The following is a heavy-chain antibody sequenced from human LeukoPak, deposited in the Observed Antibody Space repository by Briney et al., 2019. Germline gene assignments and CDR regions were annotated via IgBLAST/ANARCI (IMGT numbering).Heavy chain of an antibody. CDR1: GFTFSSYG. D-gene: IGHD6-13*01. Sequence: GGSLRLSCAASGFTFSSYGMHWVRQAPGKGLEWVAVIWYDGSNKYYADSVKGRFTISRDNSRNTLYLQMNSLRAEDTAVYYCAKVRYSSSWGLDAFDIWGQGIMVTVSS. CDR3: AKVRYSSSWGLDAFDI. CDR2: IWYDGSNK. V-gene: IGHV3-33*06. J-gene: IGHJ3*02.